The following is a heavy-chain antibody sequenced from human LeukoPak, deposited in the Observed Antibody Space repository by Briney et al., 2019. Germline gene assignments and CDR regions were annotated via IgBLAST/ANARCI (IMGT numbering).Heavy chain of an antibody. CDR3: AREKGYFGSPDYFDY. D-gene: IGHD3-10*01. CDR2: LSGSAENT. J-gene: IGHJ4*02. CDR1: GFNFNHHA. Sequence: GGSLRLSCAASGFNFNHHAMSWVRQAPGRGLEWVSTLSGSAENTFNADSVKGRFTISRDNSKNTLYLQMSSLSAEDTAVYYCAREKGYFGSPDYFDYWGQGTLVTVSS. V-gene: IGHV3-23*01.